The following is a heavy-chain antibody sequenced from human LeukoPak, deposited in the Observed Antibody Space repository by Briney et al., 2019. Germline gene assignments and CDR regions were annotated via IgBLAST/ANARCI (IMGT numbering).Heavy chain of an antibody. J-gene: IGHJ6*03. CDR1: GGTFSSYA. CDR3: ARGSRGNSYYYYYMDV. V-gene: IGHV1-69*06. CDR2: IIPIFGTA. Sequence: SVKVSCKASGGTFSSYAISWVRQAPGQGLEWMGEIIPIFGTANYAQKFQGRVTITADKSTSTAYMELSSLRSEDTAVYYCARGSRGNSYYYYYMDVWGKGTTVTVSS. D-gene: IGHD1-7*01.